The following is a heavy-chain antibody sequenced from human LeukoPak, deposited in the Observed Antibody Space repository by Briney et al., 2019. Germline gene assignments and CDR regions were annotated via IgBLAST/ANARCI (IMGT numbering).Heavy chain of an antibody. D-gene: IGHD6-13*01. Sequence: PGGSLRLSCAASGFTFSDYYMSWIRQAPGKGLEWVSYISSGASSIYYADSVKGRFTISRDNAKNSLSLQMNSLRAEDTAVYYCARTSGYSSSSDAFDIWGQGTMVTVSS. V-gene: IGHV3-11*04. CDR2: ISSGASSI. CDR3: ARTSGYSSSSDAFDI. J-gene: IGHJ3*02. CDR1: GFTFSDYY.